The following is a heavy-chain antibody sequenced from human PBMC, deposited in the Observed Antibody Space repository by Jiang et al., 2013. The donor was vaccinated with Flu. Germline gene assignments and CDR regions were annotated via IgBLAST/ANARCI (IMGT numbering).Heavy chain of an antibody. CDR1: GFTFSRYG. D-gene: IGHD3-3*01. CDR2: ISYDGGSK. Sequence: VQLLESGGGVVQPGRSLRLSCAASGFTFSRYGMHWVRQAPGKGLEWVAVISYDGGSKYYADSVKGRFTISRDNSKNTLYLQMNSLRAEDTAVYYCAKASTIFGVVIIGAGDYFDYWGQGTLVTVSS. J-gene: IGHJ4*02. CDR3: AKASTIFGVVIIGAGDYFDY. V-gene: IGHV3-30*18.